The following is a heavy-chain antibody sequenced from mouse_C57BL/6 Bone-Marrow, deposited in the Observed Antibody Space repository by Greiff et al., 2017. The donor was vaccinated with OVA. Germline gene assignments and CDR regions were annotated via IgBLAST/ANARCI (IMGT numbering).Heavy chain of an antibody. V-gene: IGHV1-81*01. J-gene: IGHJ3*01. CDR2: IYPRRGNT. D-gene: IGHD3-1*01. CDR1: GDSGKSNG. Sequence: QVQLQQSGAELARPGASVKLSGKAGGDSGKSNGRSWGKQRTGQGREWIGEIYPRRGNTSYNEKFKGKATLTADKSSSTAYMELRSLTSEDSAVYFCARAGYEAYWGQGTLVTVSA. CDR3: ARAGYEAY.